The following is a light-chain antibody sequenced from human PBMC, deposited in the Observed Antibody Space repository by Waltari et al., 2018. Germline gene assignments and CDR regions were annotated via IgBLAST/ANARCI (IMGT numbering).Light chain of an antibody. CDR2: AAS. V-gene: IGKV1-39*01. CDR3: QQSSSTPPFT. Sequence: DIQMTQSPSSLSASVGDRVTITCRASQRISSHLNGYQQKPGKAPKLLIYAASSLQSGVPSRFSGSGSGTDFTLTINSLQPEDFATYYCQQSSSTPPFTFGPGTKVDIK. J-gene: IGKJ3*01. CDR1: QRISSH.